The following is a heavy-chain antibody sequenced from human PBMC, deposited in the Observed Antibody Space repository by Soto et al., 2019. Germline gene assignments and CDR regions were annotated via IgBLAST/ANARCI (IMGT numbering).Heavy chain of an antibody. CDR3: ARAVDSSSWTYYNYYGMDV. Sequence: SETLSLTCAVYGGSFSGYYWSWIRHPPGQGKAWTGELNHSGSTNYNPSLKSRVTISVDTSKNQFSLKLSSVTAADTAVYYCARAVDSSSWTYYNYYGMDVWGQGTTVTVSS. D-gene: IGHD6-13*01. J-gene: IGHJ6*02. CDR1: GGSFSGYY. CDR2: LNHSGST. V-gene: IGHV4-34*01.